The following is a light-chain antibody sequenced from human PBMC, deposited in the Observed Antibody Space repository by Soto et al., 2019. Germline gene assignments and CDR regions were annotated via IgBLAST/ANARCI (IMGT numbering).Light chain of an antibody. CDR1: QSVFSS. J-gene: IGKJ1*01. V-gene: IGKV3-15*01. Sequence: EIVMTQSPATLSVSPGERATLSCRASQSVFSSLAWFQQKPGQAPRLLIYGAATRATGIPARFSGSGSGTELTLTISSLQSEDLAVYFCQQYHNWPAFGQGTKV. CDR3: QQYHNWPA. CDR2: GAA.